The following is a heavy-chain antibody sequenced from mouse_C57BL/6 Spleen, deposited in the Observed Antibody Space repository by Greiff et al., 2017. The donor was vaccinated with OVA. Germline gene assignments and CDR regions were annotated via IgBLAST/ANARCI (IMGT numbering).Heavy chain of an antibody. D-gene: IGHD1-1*01. CDR2: IYPGSGNT. CDR3: ASGSSHYAMDY. Sequence: VQLQQSGAELVRPGASVKLSCKASGYTFTDYYINWVKQRPGQGLEWIARIYPGSGNTYYNEKFKGKATLTAEKSSSTAYMQLSSLTSEDSAVYFCASGSSHYAMDYWGQGTSVTVSS. V-gene: IGHV1-76*01. CDR1: GYTFTDYY. J-gene: IGHJ4*01.